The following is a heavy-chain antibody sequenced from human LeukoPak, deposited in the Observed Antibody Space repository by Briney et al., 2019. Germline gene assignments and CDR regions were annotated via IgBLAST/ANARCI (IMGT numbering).Heavy chain of an antibody. CDR1: GFTFNTYA. CDR2: TNPRGGGT. V-gene: IGHV3-23*01. D-gene: IGHD4-11*01. Sequence: GGSLRLSCAPSGFTFNTYAMVCGPEAPGKGLGWGSATNPRGGGTNYADSGKGRFTISRDNAKNTLSLQLNGLRAESTAVCYCAKDTVGIGDDYIPWYFDLWGRGTLVTVSS. CDR3: AKDTVGIGDDYIPWYFDL. J-gene: IGHJ2*01.